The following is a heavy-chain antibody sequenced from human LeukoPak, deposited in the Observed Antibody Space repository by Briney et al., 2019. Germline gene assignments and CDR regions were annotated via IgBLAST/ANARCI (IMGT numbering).Heavy chain of an antibody. CDR2: FDPEDGET. V-gene: IGHV1-24*01. CDR3: ATVKTAYNWNSGAFDI. CDR1: GYTLTELS. D-gene: IGHD1-1*01. Sequence: ASVKVSCKVSGYTLTELSMHWVRQSPGKGLEWMGGFDPEDGETIYAQKFQGRVTMTEDTSTDTAYMELSSLRSEDTAVYYCATVKTAYNWNSGAFDIWGQGTMVTVSS. J-gene: IGHJ3*02.